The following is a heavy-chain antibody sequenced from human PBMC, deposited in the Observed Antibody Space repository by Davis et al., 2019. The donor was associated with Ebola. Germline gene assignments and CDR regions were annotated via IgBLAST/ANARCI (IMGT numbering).Heavy chain of an antibody. Sequence: GESLKISCAASVFTFNTYAMAWVRQAPGKGLEWVSAISGSGASTYYADSVKGRFTISRDNSKNTLYLQMNSLRFEDTAIYYCATLVGGSYCFDYWGQGTLVTVSS. CDR1: VFTFNTYA. CDR3: ATLVGGSYCFDY. V-gene: IGHV3-23*01. D-gene: IGHD1-26*01. J-gene: IGHJ4*02. CDR2: ISGSGAST.